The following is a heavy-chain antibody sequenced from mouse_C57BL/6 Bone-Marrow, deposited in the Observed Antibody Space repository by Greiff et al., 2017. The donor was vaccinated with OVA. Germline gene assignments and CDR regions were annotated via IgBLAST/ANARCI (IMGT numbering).Heavy chain of an antibody. Sequence: EVKVEESGGGLVQPGGSMKLSCVASGFTFSNYWMNWVRQSPEKGLEWVAQIRLKSDNYATHYAESVKGRFTISRDDSKSSVYLQMNNLRAEDTGIYYCTLMAGYFDVWGTGTTVTVSS. CDR1: GFTFSNYW. V-gene: IGHV6-3*01. CDR2: IRLKSDNYAT. CDR3: TLMAGYFDV. J-gene: IGHJ1*03.